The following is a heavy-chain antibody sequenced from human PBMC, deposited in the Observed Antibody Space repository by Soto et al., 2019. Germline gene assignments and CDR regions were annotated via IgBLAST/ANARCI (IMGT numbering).Heavy chain of an antibody. V-gene: IGHV3-7*03. Sequence: PGGSLRLSCAASGFTFSSYWMSWVRQAPGKGLEWVANIKQDGSEKYYVDSVKGRFTISRDNAKNSLYLQMNSLRAEDTAVYYCARDNYDSSGYYQYYFAYWGQGTLVTVSS. CDR2: IKQDGSEK. J-gene: IGHJ4*02. CDR3: ARDNYDSSGYYQYYFAY. CDR1: GFTFSSYW. D-gene: IGHD3-22*01.